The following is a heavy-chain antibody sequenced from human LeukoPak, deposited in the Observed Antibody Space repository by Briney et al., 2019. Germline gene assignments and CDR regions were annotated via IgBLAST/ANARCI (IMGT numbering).Heavy chain of an antibody. V-gene: IGHV1-18*01. CDR3: AKDTQWLVHRTLFDY. CDR2: ISAYKGNT. J-gene: IGHJ4*02. CDR1: GYTFTSYG. Sequence: ASVKVSCKASGYTFTSYGITWVRQAPGQGLEWMGWISAYKGNTNYAQKIEGRVTMTRDTSTNTAYMELRSLRSDDTAVYYCAKDTQWLVHRTLFDYWGQGTLVTVSS. D-gene: IGHD6-19*01.